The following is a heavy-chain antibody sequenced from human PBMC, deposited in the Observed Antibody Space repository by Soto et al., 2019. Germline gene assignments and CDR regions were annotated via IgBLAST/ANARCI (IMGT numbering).Heavy chain of an antibody. J-gene: IGHJ4*02. CDR2: MNPDSGDT. D-gene: IGHD2-15*01. CDR3: VRQPGGVATPGDDY. V-gene: IGHV1-8*01. Sequence: SVKVSCKASGYPFSAFDINWVRQAGGQGLEWMGWMNPDSGDTAFAQRFQDRITMTRSTSISTAYMELSRLTSDDTAVYFCVRQPGGVATPGDDYWGQGTLVTVSS. CDR1: GYPFSAFD.